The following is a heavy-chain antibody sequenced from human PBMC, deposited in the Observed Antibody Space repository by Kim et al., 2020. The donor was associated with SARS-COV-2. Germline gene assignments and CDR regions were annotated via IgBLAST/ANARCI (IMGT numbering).Heavy chain of an antibody. Sequence: DSVKGRFTISRDNSKNTLYLQMNSLRAEDTAVYYCARDAPHFRELWYFDLWGRGTLVTVSS. CDR3: ARDAPHFRELWYFDL. J-gene: IGHJ2*01. V-gene: IGHV3-30*07. D-gene: IGHD1-7*01.